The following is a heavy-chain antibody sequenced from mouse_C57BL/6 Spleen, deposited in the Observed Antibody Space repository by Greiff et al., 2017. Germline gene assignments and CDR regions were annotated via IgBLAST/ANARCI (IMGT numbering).Heavy chain of an antibody. J-gene: IGHJ2*01. CDR1: GYTFTSYW. Sequence: VQLQQPGAELVRPGSSVKLSCKASGYTFTSYWMDWVKQRPGQGLEWIGNIYPSDSETHYNQKFKDKATLTVDKSSSTAYMQLSSLTSEDSAVYYCARGGDSSGYGYWGQGTTLTVAS. V-gene: IGHV1-61*01. D-gene: IGHD3-2*02. CDR3: ARGGDSSGYGY. CDR2: IYPSDSET.